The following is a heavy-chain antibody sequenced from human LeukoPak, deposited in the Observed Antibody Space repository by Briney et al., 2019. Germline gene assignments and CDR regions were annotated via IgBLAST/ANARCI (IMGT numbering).Heavy chain of an antibody. V-gene: IGHV4-59*01. CDR2: IYYSGST. J-gene: IGHJ4*02. Sequence: NPSETLSLTCTVSGGSISSYYWSWIRQPPGKGLEWIGYIYYSGSTNYNPSLKSRVTISVDTSKNQFSLKLSSVTAADTAVYYCARSRGYYDSSGYLAFDYWGQGTLVTVSS. CDR1: GGSISSYY. CDR3: ARSRGYYDSSGYLAFDY. D-gene: IGHD3-22*01.